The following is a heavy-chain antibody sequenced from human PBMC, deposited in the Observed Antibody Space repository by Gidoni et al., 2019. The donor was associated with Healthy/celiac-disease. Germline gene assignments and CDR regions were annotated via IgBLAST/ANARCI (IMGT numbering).Heavy chain of an antibody. CDR2: IKQDGSEK. V-gene: IGHV3-7*01. D-gene: IGHD2-21*02. CDR3: ARDGEVTAPLYYYYGMDV. J-gene: IGHJ6*02. Sequence: EVQLVESGGGLVQPGGSLRLSCAASGFTFSSYWMSWVRQAPGKGLEWVANIKQDGSEKYYVDSVKGRFTISRDNAKNSLYLQMNSLRAEDTAVYYCARDGEVTAPLYYYYGMDVWGQGTTVTVSS. CDR1: GFTFSSYW.